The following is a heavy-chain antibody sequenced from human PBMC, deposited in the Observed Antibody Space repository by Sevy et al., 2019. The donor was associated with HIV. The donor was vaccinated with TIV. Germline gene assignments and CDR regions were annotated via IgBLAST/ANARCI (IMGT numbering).Heavy chain of an antibody. CDR3: AREYSGTYYYFDY. CDR1: GFTFSSYW. V-gene: IGHV3-74*01. Sequence: GGSLRLSCAASGFTFSSYWMHWVRQAPGKGLVWVSRINSDGSITNYADSVKGRFTISRDNAKNTLYLQMNSLRAEDTAVYYCAREYSGTYYYFDYWGQGTLVTVSS. J-gene: IGHJ4*02. CDR2: INSDGSIT. D-gene: IGHD1-26*01.